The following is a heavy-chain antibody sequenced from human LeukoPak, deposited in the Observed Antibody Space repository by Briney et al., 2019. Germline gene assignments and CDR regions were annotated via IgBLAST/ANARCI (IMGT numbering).Heavy chain of an antibody. CDR2: IYYRGST. CDR3: GGWGDTDMFAFDI. D-gene: IGHD5-18*01. CDR1: GGSISSYY. Sequence: AETLSLTRTVSGGSISSYYWSWIRQPPGKGREWIGYIYYRGSTNYTPSLKSRVTISVDPSKNQFSLKLSSVTAADTAVYHCGGWGDTDMFAFDIWGQGTMVTVSS. V-gene: IGHV4-59*01. J-gene: IGHJ3*02.